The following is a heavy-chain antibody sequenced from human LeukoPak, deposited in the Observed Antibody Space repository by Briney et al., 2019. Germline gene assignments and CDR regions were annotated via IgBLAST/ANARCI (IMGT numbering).Heavy chain of an antibody. CDR1: GYNFTGYY. D-gene: IGHD6-19*01. CDR2: INPNSGGT. Sequence: ASVKVSCKASGYNFTGYYLHWVRQAPGQGLEWMGWINPNSGGTNYAQKFQGRVTMTRDTSISTAYMELSRLRSDDTAVYYCARDWGWHSSGWSIHYDPWGQGTLVTVSS. V-gene: IGHV1-2*02. J-gene: IGHJ5*02. CDR3: ARDWGWHSSGWSIHYDP.